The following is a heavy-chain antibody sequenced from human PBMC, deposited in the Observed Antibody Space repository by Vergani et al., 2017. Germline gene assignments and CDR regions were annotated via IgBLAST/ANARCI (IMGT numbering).Heavy chain of an antibody. CDR1: GFTFSSYA. V-gene: IGHV3-30-3*01. Sequence: QVQLVESGGGVVQPGRSLRLSCAASGFTFSSYAMHWVRQAPGKGLEWVAVISYDGSNKYYADSVKGRFTISRDTSKKSLSLQMRSLRAYDTAVYYCAKDLGGCNSISCSYYMDVWGKGTTVTV. J-gene: IGHJ6*03. D-gene: IGHD2/OR15-2a*01. CDR2: ISYDGSNK. CDR3: AKDLGGCNSISCSYYMDV.